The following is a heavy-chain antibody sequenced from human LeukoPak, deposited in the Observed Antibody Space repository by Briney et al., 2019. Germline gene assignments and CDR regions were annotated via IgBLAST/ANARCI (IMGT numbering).Heavy chain of an antibody. J-gene: IGHJ4*02. Sequence: PGGSLRLSCAASGSTLSSYAMHWVRQAPGKGLEWVSGISWNSGSIGYADSVKGRFTISRDNAKNSLYLQMNSLRAEDTALYYCAKDSHFDWLSYYYFHYWGQGTLVTVSS. CDR3: AKDSHFDWLSYYYFHY. V-gene: IGHV3-9*01. CDR2: ISWNSGSI. CDR1: GSTLSSYA. D-gene: IGHD3-9*01.